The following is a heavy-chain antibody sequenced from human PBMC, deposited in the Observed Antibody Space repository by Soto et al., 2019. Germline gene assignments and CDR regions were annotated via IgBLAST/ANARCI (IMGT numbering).Heavy chain of an antibody. CDR3: ASIQLWLRWFDP. CDR2: ISSSGSTI. Sequence: GGSLRLSCAASGVTFSDYYMSWIRQAPGKGLEWVSYISSSGSTIYYADSVKGRFTISRDNAKNSLYLQMNSLRAEDTAVYYCASIQLWLRWFDPWGQGTLVTVSS. V-gene: IGHV3-11*01. CDR1: GVTFSDYY. J-gene: IGHJ5*02. D-gene: IGHD5-18*01.